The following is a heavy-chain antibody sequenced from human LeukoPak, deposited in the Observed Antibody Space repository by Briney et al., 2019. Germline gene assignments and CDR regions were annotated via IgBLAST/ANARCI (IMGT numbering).Heavy chain of an antibody. V-gene: IGHV3-21*01. J-gene: IGHJ6*02. Sequence: GGSLRLSCAASGFTFSSYSMNWVCQAPGKGLEWVSSISSSSSYIYYADSVKGRFTISRDNAKNSLYLQMNSLRAEDTAVYYCARDSDLTYGGYGDGYYYYGMDVWGQGTTVTVSS. CDR2: ISSSSSYI. CDR3: ARDSDLTYGGYGDGYYYYGMDV. D-gene: IGHD5-12*01. CDR1: GFTFSSYS.